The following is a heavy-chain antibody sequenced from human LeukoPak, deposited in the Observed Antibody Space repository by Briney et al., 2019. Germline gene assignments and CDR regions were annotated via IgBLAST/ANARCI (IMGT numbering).Heavy chain of an antibody. CDR3: ATADPSGYSPFDY. Sequence: ASVKVSCKASGYTFSDYYIHWVRQTPGQGLEWMGWISPNSGVTTYAPKFQGRVTMTRDTSITTAHMELNRLTSDDTAMYYCATADPSGYSPFDYWGQGTLVTVSS. D-gene: IGHD3-22*01. CDR2: ISPNSGVT. V-gene: IGHV1-2*02. J-gene: IGHJ4*02. CDR1: GYTFSDYY.